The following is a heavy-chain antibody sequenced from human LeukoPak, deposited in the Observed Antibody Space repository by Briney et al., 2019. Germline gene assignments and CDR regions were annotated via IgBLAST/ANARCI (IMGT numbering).Heavy chain of an antibody. J-gene: IGHJ4*02. Sequence: PGGSLRLSCAASGFTFSSYGMHWVRQAPGKGLEWVAAICERDDIAYYTDSVKGRFTISRDRSKDTVYLQMNSLRAEDTAIYYCSKGAYDGCYSGIDYWGQGTLVTVSS. CDR2: ICERDDIA. D-gene: IGHD3-16*01. V-gene: IGHV3-23*01. CDR1: GFTFSSYG. CDR3: SKGAYDGCYSGIDY.